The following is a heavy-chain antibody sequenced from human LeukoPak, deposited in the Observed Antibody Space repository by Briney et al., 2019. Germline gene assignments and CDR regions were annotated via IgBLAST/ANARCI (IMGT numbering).Heavy chain of an antibody. CDR2: ISDSAGTT. Sequence: GGSLRLSCAASGFTFSTYAMSWVRQAPGKGLEWVSGISDSAGTTYYADSVKGRFTISRDNFKNTLYLQMNRLIAEATAVYYCAKHSYRVDSFTDYWGQGTLVTVSS. J-gene: IGHJ4*02. CDR3: AKHSYRVDSFTDY. D-gene: IGHD5-12*01. V-gene: IGHV3-23*01. CDR1: GFTFSTYA.